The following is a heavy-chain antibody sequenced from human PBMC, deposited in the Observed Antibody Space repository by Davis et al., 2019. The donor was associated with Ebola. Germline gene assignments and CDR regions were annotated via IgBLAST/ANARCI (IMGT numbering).Heavy chain of an antibody. V-gene: IGHV3-23*01. CDR2: ISSSGGNS. CDR3: AKDQIRFSDY. CDR1: GVTFRNYV. Sequence: GESLKISCAVSGVTFRNYVMSWVRQAPGKGLEWVSSISSSGGNSFYMDSVKGRFYIDRDNSKNTVHLQMHRLRAEDTAVYYCAKDQIRFSDYWGQGTLVTVSS. D-gene: IGHD3-3*01. J-gene: IGHJ4*02.